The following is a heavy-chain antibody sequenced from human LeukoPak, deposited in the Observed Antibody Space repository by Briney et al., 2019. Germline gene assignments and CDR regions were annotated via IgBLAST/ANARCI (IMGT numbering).Heavy chain of an antibody. D-gene: IGHD3-22*01. CDR2: IRYDGSNK. CDR1: GFTLSSYG. J-gene: IGHJ1*01. Sequence: GGSLRLSCAASGFTLSSYGMHWVRQARGKGLEWVAFIRYDGSNKYYGDSVKGRFTISRDNSKNTLYLQMNSLRAEDTAVYYCAKDFYDSSGYTQLWGQGTLVTVSS. CDR3: AKDFYDSSGYTQL. V-gene: IGHV3-30*02.